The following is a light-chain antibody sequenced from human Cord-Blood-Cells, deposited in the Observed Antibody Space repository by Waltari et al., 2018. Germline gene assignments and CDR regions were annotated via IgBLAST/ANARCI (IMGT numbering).Light chain of an antibody. J-gene: IGKJ1*01. CDR2: GAS. V-gene: IGKV3-20*01. CDR1: QSVSSSY. Sequence: EIVLTQSPGTLSLSPGERATLSCRASQSVSSSYLAWYQQKPGQAPRLLIYGASSRATGIPDRFSGSRSGTDFTLTISRLEPDDFAVYYCQQYGSAPTFGQGSKVEIK. CDR3: QQYGSAPT.